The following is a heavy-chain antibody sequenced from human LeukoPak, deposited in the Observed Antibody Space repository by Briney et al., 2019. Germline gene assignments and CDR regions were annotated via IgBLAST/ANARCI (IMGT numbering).Heavy chain of an antibody. CDR2: ISGSGGST. Sequence: GGSLRLSCAASGFTFSSYAMSWVRQAPGKGLEWVSAISGSGGSTYYADSVKGRFTISRDNSKNTLYLQMNSLRAEDTAVYYCAKEGATYYYDSSGYFDYWGQGTLVTVSS. V-gene: IGHV3-23*01. CDR1: GFTFSSYA. CDR3: AKEGATYYYDSSGYFDY. D-gene: IGHD3-22*01. J-gene: IGHJ4*02.